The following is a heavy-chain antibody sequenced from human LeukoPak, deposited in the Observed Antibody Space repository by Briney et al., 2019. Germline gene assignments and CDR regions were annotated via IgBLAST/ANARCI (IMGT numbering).Heavy chain of an antibody. CDR3: ARGPPTTLGI. D-gene: IGHD1-1*01. CDR1: GGSISSYY. Sequence: SETLSLTCTVSGGSISSYYWSWIRQPPGKGLEWIGYIYYSGSTNYNPSLKSRVTISVDTSKNQFSLKLSSETAADTAVYYCARGPPTTLGIWGQGTMVTVSS. CDR2: IYYSGST. J-gene: IGHJ3*02. V-gene: IGHV4-59*01.